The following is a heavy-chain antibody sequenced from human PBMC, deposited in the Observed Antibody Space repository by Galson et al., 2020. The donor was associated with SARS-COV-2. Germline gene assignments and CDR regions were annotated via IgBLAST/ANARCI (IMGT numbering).Heavy chain of an antibody. V-gene: IGHV4-34*01. J-gene: IGHJ6*03. CDR2: INHSGSS. Sequence: SETLSLTCGVSGESFSSYYWSWIRQTPGKGLQWIGEINHSGSSNYNPSLKSRVTISVDTSKNQFSLELTSVTAADTAVYFCARGGPYGTTGYYYYYIDVWGKGTTVTVSS. CDR3: ARGGPYGTTGYYYYYIDV. CDR1: GESFSSYY. D-gene: IGHD1-7*01.